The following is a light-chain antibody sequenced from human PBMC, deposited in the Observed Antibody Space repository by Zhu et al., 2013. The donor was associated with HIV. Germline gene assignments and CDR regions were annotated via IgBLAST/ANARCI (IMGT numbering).Light chain of an antibody. CDR3: QQYNNWPRT. V-gene: IGKV3-15*01. CDR2: DAS. J-gene: IGKJ1*01. Sequence: EIVMTQSPATLSVSPGEGAALSCRASQSVDNNLAWYQHKPGQAPRLLMYDASTRDTGVPARFSGSGSGTEFTLTISSLQSEDFAVYYCQQYNNWPRTFGQGTKVEI. CDR1: QSVDNN.